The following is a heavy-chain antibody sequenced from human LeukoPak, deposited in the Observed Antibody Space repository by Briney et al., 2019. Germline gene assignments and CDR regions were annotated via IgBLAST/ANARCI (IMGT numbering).Heavy chain of an antibody. Sequence: PSETLSLTCSVSGYSLSRGYYWAWIRQPPGRGLEWIGTVYHIGNTYYNPSLESRASMSVDTSTNEFSLTLKSATAADTAVYYCARAGWIITSAIDYWGQGALVTVSS. V-gene: IGHV4-38-2*02. CDR2: VYHIGNT. J-gene: IGHJ4*02. CDR1: GYSLSRGYY. CDR3: ARAGWIITSAIDY. D-gene: IGHD3-22*01.